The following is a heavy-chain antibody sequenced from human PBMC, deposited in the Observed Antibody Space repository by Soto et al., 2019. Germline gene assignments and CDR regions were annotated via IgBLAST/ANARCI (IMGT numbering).Heavy chain of an antibody. D-gene: IGHD3-22*01. CDR2: ITGNGDTT. V-gene: IGHV3-23*01. J-gene: IGHJ4*02. Sequence: PRGVLRLSCAGSGFTFINTGMSWVRQAPGQGLEWVSAITGNGDTTYYADSVKGRFTISRDNSKSTLYLQMNSLRAEDTAVYYCAKIDGDFDYWGQGTLVTVSS. CDR3: AKIDGDFDY. CDR1: GFTFINTG.